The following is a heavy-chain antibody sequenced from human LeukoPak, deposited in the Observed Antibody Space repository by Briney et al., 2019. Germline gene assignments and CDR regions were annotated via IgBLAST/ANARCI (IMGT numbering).Heavy chain of an antibody. CDR1: GFTFSSYW. D-gene: IGHD4-17*01. J-gene: IGHJ4*02. V-gene: IGHV3-7*01. CDR2: IKQDGSEK. Sequence: GGSLRLSCAASGFTFSSYWMSWVRQAPGKGLEWVANIKQDGSEKYYVDSVKGRFTISRDNAKNSLYLQMNSLRAEDTAVYYCARMGSAYGDHEVHDYWGQGTLVTVSS. CDR3: ARMGSAYGDHEVHDY.